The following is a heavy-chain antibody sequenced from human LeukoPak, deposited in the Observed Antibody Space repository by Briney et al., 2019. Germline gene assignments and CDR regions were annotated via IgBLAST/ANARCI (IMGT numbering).Heavy chain of an antibody. D-gene: IGHD2-15*01. V-gene: IGHV4-38-2*02. CDR1: GYSISSGYY. CDR2: IYHSGST. CDR3: AREGCSGGVCYFDY. J-gene: IGHJ4*02. Sequence: SETLSLTCTVSGYSISSGYYWGWIRQPPGKGLEGIGRIYHSGSTYYNPSLKSRVTISVGTAKNQFSLKLSSVTAADTAVYFCAREGCSGGVCYFDYWGRGTLVTVX.